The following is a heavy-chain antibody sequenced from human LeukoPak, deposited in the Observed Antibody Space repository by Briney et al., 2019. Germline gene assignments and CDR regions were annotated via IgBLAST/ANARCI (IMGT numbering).Heavy chain of an antibody. CDR2: IRSDGNNK. J-gene: IGHJ4*02. CDR1: GFTFSSYG. Sequence: PGGSLRLSCAASGFTFSSYGMHWVRQAPGKGLEWVAFIRSDGNNKYYADSVKGRFTISRDNSKNTLYLQMNSLRSEDTAVYYCAKDGSGHSYSDYWGQGTLVTVSS. CDR3: AKDGSGHSYSDY. V-gene: IGHV3-30*02. D-gene: IGHD5-18*01.